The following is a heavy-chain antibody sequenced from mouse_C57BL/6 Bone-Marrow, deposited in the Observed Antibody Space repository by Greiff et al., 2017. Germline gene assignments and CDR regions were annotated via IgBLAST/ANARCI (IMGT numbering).Heavy chain of an antibody. J-gene: IGHJ3*01. V-gene: IGHV14-4*01. CDR1: GFNIKDDY. CDR3: TTFCGSSYAGFAY. CDR2: IDPENGDT. D-gene: IGHD1-1*01. Sequence: VQLQQSGAELVRPGASVKLSCTASGFNIKDDYMHWVKQRPEQGLEWIGWIDPENGDTEYASKFQGKATITADTSSNTAYLQLSSLTSEDTAVYYCTTFCGSSYAGFAYWGQGTLVTVSA.